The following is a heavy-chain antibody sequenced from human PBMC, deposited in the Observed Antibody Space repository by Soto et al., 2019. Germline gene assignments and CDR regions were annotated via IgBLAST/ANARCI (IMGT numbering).Heavy chain of an antibody. CDR2: IYHSGIT. Sequence: SETLSLTCAVSGGSISSGNWWSWVRQSPGKELEWIGEIYHSGITNYNPSLRSRVTISVDNSENQLSLSLNSVTAADTAVYYCARNVRYYIDYWGQGTLVTVSS. J-gene: IGHJ4*02. CDR3: ARNVRYYIDY. CDR1: GGSISSGNW. V-gene: IGHV4-4*02.